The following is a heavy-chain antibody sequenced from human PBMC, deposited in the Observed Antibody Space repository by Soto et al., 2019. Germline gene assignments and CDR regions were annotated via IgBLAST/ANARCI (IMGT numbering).Heavy chain of an antibody. CDR2: IIPIFGTA. J-gene: IGHJ4*02. Sequence: ASVKVSCKASGGTFSSYAISWVRQAPGQGLEWMGGIIPIFGTANYAQKFQGRVTITADESTSTAYMELSSLRSEDTAVYYCARDSGSRRPASPDYWGQGTLVTVSS. CDR3: ARDSGSRRPASPDY. CDR1: GGTFSSYA. V-gene: IGHV1-69*13. D-gene: IGHD3-10*01.